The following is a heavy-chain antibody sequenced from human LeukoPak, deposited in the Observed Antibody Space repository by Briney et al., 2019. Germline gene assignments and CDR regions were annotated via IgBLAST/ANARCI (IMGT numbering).Heavy chain of an antibody. CDR2: ISSSSSYI. J-gene: IGHJ3*02. CDR1: GFIFSSYS. Sequence: PGGSLRLSCAASGFIFSSYSMNWVRQAPGKGLEWVSSISSSSSYIYYADSVKGRFSISRDNAKNSLYLQMNSLRAEDTAVYYCATMTVDTAMALDRADAFDIWGQGTMVTVSS. CDR3: ATMTVDTAMALDRADAFDI. D-gene: IGHD5-18*01. V-gene: IGHV3-21*01.